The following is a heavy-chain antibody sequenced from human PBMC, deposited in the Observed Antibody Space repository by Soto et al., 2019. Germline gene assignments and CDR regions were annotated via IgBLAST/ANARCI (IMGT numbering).Heavy chain of an antibody. Sequence: GGSLRLSCAASGFTFSGYAMNWVRQAPGKGLEWVSVISGGGGATYYAASVKGRFTISRDNSKHTLYLQMTSLRAEDTAVYYCAKGGPVPVRSMFDYWGQGTLVTVSS. D-gene: IGHD2-2*01. J-gene: IGHJ4*02. V-gene: IGHV3-23*01. CDR3: AKGGPVPVRSMFDY. CDR2: ISGGGGAT. CDR1: GFTFSGYA.